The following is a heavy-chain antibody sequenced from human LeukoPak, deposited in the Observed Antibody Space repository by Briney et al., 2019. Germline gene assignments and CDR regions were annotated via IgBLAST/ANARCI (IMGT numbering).Heavy chain of an antibody. CDR1: GGSLSSSSYY. Sequence: SETLSLTCTVSGGSLSSSSYYWGWLRQPPGKGLEWLGYIYYSGSTNYNPSLKSRVTISVDTSKNQFSLKLSSVTAADTAVYYCARDPGSSNGMDVWGKGTTVTVSS. CDR3: ARDPGSSNGMDV. V-gene: IGHV4-61*01. CDR2: IYYSGST. J-gene: IGHJ6*03. D-gene: IGHD6-13*01.